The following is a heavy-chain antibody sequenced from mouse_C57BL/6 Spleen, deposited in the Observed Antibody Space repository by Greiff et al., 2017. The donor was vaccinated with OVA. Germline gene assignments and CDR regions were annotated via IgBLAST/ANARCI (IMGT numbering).Heavy chain of an antibody. CDR2: IYPGDGDT. D-gene: IGHD1-1*01. V-gene: IGHV1-80*01. J-gene: IGHJ1*03. Sequence: VKLQESGAELVKPGASVKISCKASGYAFSSYWMNWVKQRPGKGLEWIGQIYPGDGDTNYNGKFKGKATLTADKSSSTAYMQLSSLTSEDSAVYFCARSNYYGSSWYFDVWGTGTTVTVSS. CDR3: ARSNYYGSSWYFDV. CDR1: GYAFSSYW.